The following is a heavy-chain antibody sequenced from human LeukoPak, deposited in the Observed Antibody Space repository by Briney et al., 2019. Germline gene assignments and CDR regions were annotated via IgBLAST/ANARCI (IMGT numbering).Heavy chain of an antibody. Sequence: PSETLSLTCTVSGGSISSSSYYWGWIRQPPGKGLEWIGSIYYSGSTYYNPSLKSRVTISVDTSKNQFSLKLSSVTAADTAVYYCARTSSHAFDIWGQGTMVTVSS. CDR2: IYYSGST. CDR3: ARTSSHAFDI. CDR1: GGSISSSSYY. V-gene: IGHV4-39*01. J-gene: IGHJ3*02.